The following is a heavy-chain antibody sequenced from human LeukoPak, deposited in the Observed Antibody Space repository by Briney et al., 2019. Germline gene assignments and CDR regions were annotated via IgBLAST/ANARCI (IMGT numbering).Heavy chain of an antibody. J-gene: IGHJ4*02. CDR3: RREGEYDVRKPGGDY. V-gene: IGHV1-46*01. CDR2: LNPSGGRT. Sequence: ASVKVSCKASGYTFTSYYIDWVRQAPGQGLEWMGILNPSGGRTTYAQKFQGRVTMTRDTSTSTVYMEMSGLRSEDTAVYYCRREGEYDVRKPGGDYWGQGTLVTVSS. CDR1: GYTFTSYY. D-gene: IGHD3-10*01.